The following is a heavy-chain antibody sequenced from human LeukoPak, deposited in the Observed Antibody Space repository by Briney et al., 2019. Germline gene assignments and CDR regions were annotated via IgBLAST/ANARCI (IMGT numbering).Heavy chain of an antibody. Sequence: KSSETLSLTCTVSGGSISSGGYYWSWIRQHPGKGLEWIGYIYYSGSTYYNPSLKSRVTISVDTSKNHFSLTLSSVTAADTAVYYCARSYDSSASGFDYWGQGTLVTVSP. CDR1: GGSISSGGYY. V-gene: IGHV4-31*03. D-gene: IGHD3-22*01. CDR3: ARSYDSSASGFDY. CDR2: IYYSGST. J-gene: IGHJ4*02.